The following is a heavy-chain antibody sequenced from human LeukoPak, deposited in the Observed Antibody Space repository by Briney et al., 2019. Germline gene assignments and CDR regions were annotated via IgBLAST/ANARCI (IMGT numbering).Heavy chain of an antibody. J-gene: IGHJ4*02. V-gene: IGHV4-30-2*05. CDR2: IYHSGST. CDR1: GGSISSGGYS. D-gene: IGHD3-10*01. Sequence: PSQTLSLTCAVSGGSISSGGYSWSWIRQPPGKGLEWIGYIYHSGSTYYNPSLKSRVTISVDTSKNQFSLKLSSVTAADTAVYYCARTGESSGSLYYFDYWGQGTLVTVSS. CDR3: ARTGESSGSLYYFDY.